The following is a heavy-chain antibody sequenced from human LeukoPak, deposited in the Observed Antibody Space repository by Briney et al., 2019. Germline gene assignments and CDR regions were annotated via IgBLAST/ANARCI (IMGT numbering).Heavy chain of an antibody. CDR2: ISSSSSYI. D-gene: IGHD6-19*01. Sequence: GGSLRLSCAASGFTFSSYSMNWVRQAPGKGLEWVSSISSSSSYIYYADSVKGRFTISRDNAKNSLYLQMNSLRAEDTAVYYCARTPYSSGWYVIPYYYYYMDVWGKGTTVTVSS. CDR3: ARTPYSSGWYVIPYYYYYMDV. V-gene: IGHV3-21*01. J-gene: IGHJ6*03. CDR1: GFTFSSYS.